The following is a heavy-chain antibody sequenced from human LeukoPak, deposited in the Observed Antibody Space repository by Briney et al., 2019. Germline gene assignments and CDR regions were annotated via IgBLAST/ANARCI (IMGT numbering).Heavy chain of an antibody. V-gene: IGHV4-39*01. J-gene: IGHJ3*02. CDR1: GGSISSSSHY. CDR3: AKHESLIAFDI. CDR2: IHYSGGS. Sequence: PSETLSVTCTVSGGSISSSSHYWGWIRQPPGKGLEWIASIHYSGGSNYNPSLKSRVTISVDTSKNQVSLKVRSVTAADTAVYYCAKHESLIAFDIWGQGTMVTVSS.